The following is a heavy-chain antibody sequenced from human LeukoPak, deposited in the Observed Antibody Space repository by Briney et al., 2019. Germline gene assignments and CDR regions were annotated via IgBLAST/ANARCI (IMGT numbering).Heavy chain of an antibody. CDR1: GFTFSSYS. Sequence: GGSLRLSCAASGFTFSSYSMNWVRQAPGKGLEWVSSISSTSSYIYYADSVKGRFTISRDNAKNSLFLQMNSLRAEDTAVYYCARELMGLTMMVVVNPIDYWGQGTLVTVSS. J-gene: IGHJ4*02. V-gene: IGHV3-21*01. D-gene: IGHD3-22*01. CDR2: ISSTSSYI. CDR3: ARELMGLTMMVVVNPIDY.